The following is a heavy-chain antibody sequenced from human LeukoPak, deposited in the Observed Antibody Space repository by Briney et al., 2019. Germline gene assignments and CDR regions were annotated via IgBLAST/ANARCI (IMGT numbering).Heavy chain of an antibody. J-gene: IGHJ3*02. Sequence: SETLSLTCTVSGGSISSGSYYWSWIRQPAGKGLEWIGYLYYSGSTNYNPSLKSRVTISVDTSKNQFSLRLSSVTAADTAVYYCARSNGFNDAFDIWGQGTMVTVSS. CDR2: LYYSGST. CDR1: GGSISSGSYY. D-gene: IGHD4-17*01. V-gene: IGHV4-61*10. CDR3: ARSNGFNDAFDI.